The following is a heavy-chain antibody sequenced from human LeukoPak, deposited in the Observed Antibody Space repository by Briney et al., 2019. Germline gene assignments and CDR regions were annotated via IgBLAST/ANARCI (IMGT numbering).Heavy chain of an antibody. J-gene: IGHJ1*01. CDR2: ISGSGGST. CDR3: AKHPIVVVISGYFQH. Sequence: GGSLRLSCAASGFTFSSYAMSWVRQAPGKGLEWVSAISGSGGSTYYADSVKGRFTISRDNSKNTLFLQMNSLRAEDTAVYYCAKHPIVVVISGYFQHWGQGTLVTVSS. D-gene: IGHD2-21*01. CDR1: GFTFSSYA. V-gene: IGHV3-23*01.